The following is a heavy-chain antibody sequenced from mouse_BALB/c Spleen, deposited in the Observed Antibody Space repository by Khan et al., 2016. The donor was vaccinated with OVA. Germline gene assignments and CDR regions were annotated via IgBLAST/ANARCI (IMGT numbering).Heavy chain of an antibody. CDR1: GYTFTEYS. CDR3: ARSMIYYGYDRVSMDY. D-gene: IGHD2-2*01. V-gene: IGHV9-2-1*01. CDR2: INPETGEP. Sequence: QIQLVQSGPELKKPGETVKISCKASGYTFTEYSLHWVRQVPRKGLKWMGWINPETGEPKYADDFKGRFAFSLETSASTAYLQIYNLKNEDTATYFCARSMIYYGYDRVSMDYWGQGTSVTVSS. J-gene: IGHJ4*01.